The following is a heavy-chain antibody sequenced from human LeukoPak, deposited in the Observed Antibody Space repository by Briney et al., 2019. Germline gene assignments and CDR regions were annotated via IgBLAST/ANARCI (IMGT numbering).Heavy chain of an antibody. D-gene: IGHD3-9*01. CDR1: GFNSGNYW. CDR3: ARVPDFDWLLPFYYFDY. Sequence: GGSLRLSCAASGFNSGNYWMSWVRQAPGKGLEWVANIKQDGSEKYYVDSVKGRFTISRDNAKNSLYLQMNSLRAEDTAVYYCARVPDFDWLLPFYYFDYWGQGTLVTVSS. CDR2: IKQDGSEK. V-gene: IGHV3-7*01. J-gene: IGHJ4*02.